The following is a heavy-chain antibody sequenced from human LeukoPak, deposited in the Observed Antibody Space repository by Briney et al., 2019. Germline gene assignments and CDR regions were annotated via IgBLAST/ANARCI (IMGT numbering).Heavy chain of an antibody. CDR1: GFTFSSYW. CDR3: AKSLTEDFDY. V-gene: IGHV3-7*03. CDR2: INHNGNVN. Sequence: GGPLRLSCAASGFTFSSYWMNWARQAPGKGLEWVASINHNGNVNYYVDSVKGRFTISRDNAKNSLYLQMSNLRAEDTAVYYCAKSLTEDFDYWGQGTLVTVSS. J-gene: IGHJ4*02.